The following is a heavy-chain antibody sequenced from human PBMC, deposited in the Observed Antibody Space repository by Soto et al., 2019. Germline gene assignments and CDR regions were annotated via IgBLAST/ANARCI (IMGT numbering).Heavy chain of an antibody. V-gene: IGHV2-5*02. D-gene: IGHD2-15*01. CDR3: AHRPVVAAPFDP. CDR2: IYWDDDK. J-gene: IGHJ5*02. Sequence: QITLKESGPTLVKPTQTLTLTCTFSGFSLSTSGVGVGWIRQPPGKALEWLALIYWDDDKRYSPSLKSRLPITKDTSKDQVVLTMTNMDHVDTATYYCAHRPVVAAPFDPWGQGTLVTVSS. CDR1: GFSLSTSGVG.